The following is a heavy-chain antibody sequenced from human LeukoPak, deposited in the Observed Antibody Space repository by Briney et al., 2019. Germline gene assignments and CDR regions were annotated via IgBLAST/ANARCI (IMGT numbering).Heavy chain of an antibody. J-gene: IGHJ3*02. D-gene: IGHD3-10*01. CDR3: ARDREEEELLWFGETGDAFDI. Sequence: GASVKVSCKASGYTFTGYYMHWVRQAPGQGLEWMGWINPNSGGTNYAQKFQGRVTMTRDTSISTAYVELSRLRSDDTAVYYCARDREEEELLWFGETGDAFDIWGQGTMVTVSS. CDR2: INPNSGGT. V-gene: IGHV1-2*02. CDR1: GYTFTGYY.